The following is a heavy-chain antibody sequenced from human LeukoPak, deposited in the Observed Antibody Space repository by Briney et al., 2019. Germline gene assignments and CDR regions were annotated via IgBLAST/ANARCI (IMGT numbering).Heavy chain of an antibody. CDR3: AREKNGRGNSGRALYYYYYYMDV. CDR1: GFTFSSYA. V-gene: IGHV3-23*01. J-gene: IGHJ6*03. Sequence: PGGSLRLSCAASGFTFSSYAMSWVRQAPGKGLEWVSAISGSGGSTYYADSVKGRFTISRDNAKNSLYLQMNSLRAEDTAVYYCAREKNGRGNSGRALYYYYYYMDVWGKGTTVTVSS. D-gene: IGHD4-23*01. CDR2: ISGSGGST.